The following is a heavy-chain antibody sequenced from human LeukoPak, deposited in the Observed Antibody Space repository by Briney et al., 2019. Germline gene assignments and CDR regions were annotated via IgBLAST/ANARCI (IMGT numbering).Heavy chain of an antibody. CDR1: GYTFTSYY. J-gene: IGHJ4*02. D-gene: IGHD1-26*01. CDR2: INPNSGGT. Sequence: ASVKVSCKASGYTFTSYYMHWVRQAPGQGLEWMGWINPNSGGTNYAQKFQGRVTMTRDTSISTAYMELSRLRSDDTAVYYCARVLVGSQTSFDYWGQGTLVTVSS. CDR3: ARVLVGSQTSFDY. V-gene: IGHV1-2*02.